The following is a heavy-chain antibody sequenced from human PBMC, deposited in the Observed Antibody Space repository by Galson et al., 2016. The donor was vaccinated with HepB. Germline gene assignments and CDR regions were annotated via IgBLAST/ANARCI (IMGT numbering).Heavy chain of an antibody. CDR1: GLTISGNY. J-gene: IGHJ4*02. CDR3: AKAYGVDSYHFND. Sequence: SLRLSCAASGLTISGNYMNWVRQAPGKGLEWVSIIYSGGRTYYADSVKGRFTISRDNSKNTVYLQMDRLRAEDTAVYYCAKAYGVDSYHFNDWGQGTLVIVSS. V-gene: IGHV3-53*01. CDR2: IYSGGRT. D-gene: IGHD4-17*01.